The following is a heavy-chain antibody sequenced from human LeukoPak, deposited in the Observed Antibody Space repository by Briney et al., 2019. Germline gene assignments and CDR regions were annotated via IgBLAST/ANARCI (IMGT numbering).Heavy chain of an antibody. Sequence: GGSLRLSCAASGFTFSTYAMSWVRQAPGKGLEWVSTISGSGGSTYCADSVKGRFTISRDNSKNTLYLQMNSLRAEDTAVYYCARDIITFGGVIVPFGYWGQGTLVTVSS. V-gene: IGHV3-23*01. CDR3: ARDIITFGGVIVPFGY. CDR1: GFTFSTYA. D-gene: IGHD3-16*02. J-gene: IGHJ4*02. CDR2: ISGSGGST.